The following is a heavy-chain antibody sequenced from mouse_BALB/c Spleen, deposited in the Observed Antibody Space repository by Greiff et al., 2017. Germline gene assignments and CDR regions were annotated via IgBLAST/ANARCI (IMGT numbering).Heavy chain of an antibody. CDR2: IYPGNVNT. Sequence: VQLVESGPELVKPGASVRISCKASGYTFTSYYIHWVKQRPGQGLEWIGWIYPGNVNTKYNEKFKGKATLTADKSSSTAYMQLSSLTSEDSAVYFCARRGGSSAMDYWGQGTSVTVSS. J-gene: IGHJ4*01. CDR3: ARRGGSSAMDY. CDR1: GYTFTSYY. D-gene: IGHD1-1*01. V-gene: IGHV1S56*01.